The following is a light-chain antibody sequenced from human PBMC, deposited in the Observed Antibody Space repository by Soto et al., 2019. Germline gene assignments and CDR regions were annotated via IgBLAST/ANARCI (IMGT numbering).Light chain of an antibody. Sequence: VMTQSPATLSVSPGERATLSCWASETVATNLAWYQQKPGQAPRLLISGASTRAAGISDRFRGSGSGTEFTLTISSLRSEDSAIYYCQQRSLLTFGGGTKVDIK. CDR1: ETVATN. V-gene: IGKV3-15*01. CDR2: GAS. CDR3: QQRSLLT. J-gene: IGKJ4*01.